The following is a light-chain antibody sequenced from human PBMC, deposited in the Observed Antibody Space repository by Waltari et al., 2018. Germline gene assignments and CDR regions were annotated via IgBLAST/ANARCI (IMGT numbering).Light chain of an antibody. V-gene: IGKV3-20*01. CDR2: GAS. J-gene: IGKJ1*01. CDR3: QHYLRLPVT. CDR1: ESVSRA. Sequence: EIALTQSPGTLSLSVGERATVSCRASESVSRALAWYQQKPGQAPGLLIYGASTRASGTPDRFSGSGSGTDFSLTISRLEPDDFAVYYCQHYLRLPVTFGQGTTVEI.